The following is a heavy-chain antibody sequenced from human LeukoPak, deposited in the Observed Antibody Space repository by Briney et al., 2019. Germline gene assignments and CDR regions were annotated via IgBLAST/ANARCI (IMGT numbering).Heavy chain of an antibody. D-gene: IGHD3-10*01. Sequence: GGSLRLSCAASGFTFSSYSMNWVRQAPGKGLGWVSSISSSSSYIYYADSVKGRFTISRDNAKNSLYLQMNSLRAEDTAVYYCARDEYYYGSGSYLYYFDYWGQGTLVTVSS. J-gene: IGHJ4*02. V-gene: IGHV3-21*01. CDR1: GFTFSSYS. CDR2: ISSSSSYI. CDR3: ARDEYYYGSGSYLYYFDY.